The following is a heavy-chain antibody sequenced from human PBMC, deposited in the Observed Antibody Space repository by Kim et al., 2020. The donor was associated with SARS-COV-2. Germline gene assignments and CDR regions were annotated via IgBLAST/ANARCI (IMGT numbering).Heavy chain of an antibody. D-gene: IGHD6-19*01. Sequence: SETLSLTCTVSGGSISSSSYYWGWIRQPPGKGLEWIGSIYYSGSTYYNPSLKSRVTISVDTSKNQFSLKLSSVTAADTAVYYCARHKSGGWHDYWGQGTLVTVSS. CDR1: GGSISSSSYY. CDR3: ARHKSGGWHDY. V-gene: IGHV4-39*01. CDR2: IYYSGST. J-gene: IGHJ4*02.